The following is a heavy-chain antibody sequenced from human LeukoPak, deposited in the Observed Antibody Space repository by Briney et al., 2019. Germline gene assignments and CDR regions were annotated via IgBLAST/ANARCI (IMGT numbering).Heavy chain of an antibody. Sequence: ASVKVSCKASGYTFTSYGISWVRQAPGQGLEWMGWISAYNGNTNYAQKLQGRVTMTTDTSTSTAYMELRSLRSDDTAVYYCARGSRAGYSNGWYVGGSYYYYYYYGMDVWGQGTTVTVSS. D-gene: IGHD6-19*01. V-gene: IGHV1-18*01. CDR2: ISAYNGNT. J-gene: IGHJ6*02. CDR1: GYTFTSYG. CDR3: ARGSRAGYSNGWYVGGSYYYYYYYGMDV.